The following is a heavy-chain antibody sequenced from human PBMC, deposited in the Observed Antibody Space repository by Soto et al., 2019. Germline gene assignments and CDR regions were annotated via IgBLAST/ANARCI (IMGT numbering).Heavy chain of an antibody. CDR3: EKSVVVESGWFDP. CDR1: GFTFSSYG. J-gene: IGHJ5*02. CDR2: ISYDGSNK. Sequence: GGSLRLSCAASGFTFSSYGMHWVRQAPGKGLEWVAVISYDGSNKYYADSVKGRFTISRDNSKNTLYLQMNSLRAEDKAVYYCEKSVVVESGWFDPWGQGTLVTVSS. D-gene: IGHD2-15*01. V-gene: IGHV3-30*18.